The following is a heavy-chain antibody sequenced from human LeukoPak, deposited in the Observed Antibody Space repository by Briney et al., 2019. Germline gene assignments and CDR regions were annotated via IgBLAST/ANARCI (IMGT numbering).Heavy chain of an antibody. Sequence: GGSLRLSCAASGFTPSNYWTGWVRRVPGEGLEWVANINQDGREKNYVDFPKGRFTISRDKANNALYLQMNGLRAEETAVYYCARAWSRVDPFDMWGQGTMVTVSS. J-gene: IGHJ3*02. D-gene: IGHD2-8*02. CDR2: INQDGREK. V-gene: IGHV3-7*01. CDR1: GFTPSNYW. CDR3: ARAWSRVDPFDM.